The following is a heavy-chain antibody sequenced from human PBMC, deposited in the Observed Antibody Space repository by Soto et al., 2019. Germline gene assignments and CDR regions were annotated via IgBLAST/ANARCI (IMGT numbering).Heavy chain of an antibody. Sequence: KTSETLSLTCTVSGGSISSSSYYWGWIRQPPGKGLEWIGSIYYSGSTHYNPSLKSRVTISVDTSKNQFSLKMSSVTAADTAVYYCARQASYDFWSGYYYYYYGMDVWGQGTTVTVSS. D-gene: IGHD3-3*01. CDR1: GGSISSSSYY. CDR3: ARQASYDFWSGYYYYYYGMDV. V-gene: IGHV4-39*01. J-gene: IGHJ6*02. CDR2: IYYSGST.